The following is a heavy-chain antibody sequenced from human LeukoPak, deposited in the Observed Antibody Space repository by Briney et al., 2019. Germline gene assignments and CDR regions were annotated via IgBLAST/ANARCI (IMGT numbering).Heavy chain of an antibody. J-gene: IGHJ4*02. CDR3: AKIMITVTTSDY. V-gene: IGHV3-48*03. D-gene: IGHD4-17*01. Sequence: GGSLRLSCAASGFTFSIYEMNWVRQAPGKGLEWLSYISSSGTTIKYADSVKGRFTISRDNAKNSLYLQVNSLRAEDTAVYYCAKIMITVTTSDYWGQGTLVTVSS. CDR1: GFTFSIYE. CDR2: ISSSGTTI.